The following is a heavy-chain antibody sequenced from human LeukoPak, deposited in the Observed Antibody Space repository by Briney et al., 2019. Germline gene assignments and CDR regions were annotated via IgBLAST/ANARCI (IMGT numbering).Heavy chain of an antibody. J-gene: IGHJ4*02. Sequence: GGSLRLSCAASGFTVSSNYMSWVRQAPGKGLEWVSVIYSGGSTYYADSVKGRFTISRDNSKNTLYLQMNSLRAEDTAVYYCARGEYYYDSSGYYSYHFDYWGQGTLVTVSS. CDR1: GFTVSSNY. CDR3: ARGEYYYDSSGYYSYHFDY. V-gene: IGHV3-53*01. D-gene: IGHD3-22*01. CDR2: IYSGGST.